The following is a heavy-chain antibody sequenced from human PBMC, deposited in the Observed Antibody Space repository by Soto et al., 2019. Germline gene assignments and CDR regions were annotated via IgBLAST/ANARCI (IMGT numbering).Heavy chain of an antibody. D-gene: IGHD2-15*01. CDR3: ARGYCSGGGCYKVYYYYGMDV. J-gene: IGHJ6*02. Sequence: QVQLVQSGAEVKKPGSSVKVSCKASGGTFSSYAISWVRQAPGQGLEWMGGIIPIFGTANYAQKFQGRVTITAYESTSTAYMELSSLRSEDTTVYYCARGYCSGGGCYKVYYYYGMDVWGQGTTVTVSS. CDR2: IIPIFGTA. CDR1: GGTFSSYA. V-gene: IGHV1-69*01.